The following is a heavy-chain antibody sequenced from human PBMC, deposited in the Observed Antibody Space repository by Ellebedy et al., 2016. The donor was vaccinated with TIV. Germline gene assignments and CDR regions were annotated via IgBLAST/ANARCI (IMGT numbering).Heavy chain of an antibody. CDR1: GGTFSNHA. D-gene: IGHD3-10*01. CDR2: ISAYNGNT. V-gene: IGHV1-18*01. J-gene: IGHJ6*02. Sequence: ASVKVSCKASGGTFSNHAISWVRQAPGQGLEWMGWISAYNGNTNYAQKLQGGVTMTTDTSTSTAYMELRSLRSDDTAVYYCAREFSALWFGESLSGMDVWGQGTTVTVSS. CDR3: AREFSALWFGESLSGMDV.